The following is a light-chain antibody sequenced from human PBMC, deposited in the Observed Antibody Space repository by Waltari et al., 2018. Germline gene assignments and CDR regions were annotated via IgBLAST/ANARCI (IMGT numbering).Light chain of an antibody. CDR3: QEYYGIPYT. CDR2: WAS. CDR1: QRVLYSSNNKNY. J-gene: IGKJ2*01. Sequence: DIVMTQSPDSLAVSLGERATINCRSSQRVLYSSNNKNYLAWYQQKPGQPPKLLFYWASIRESGVPDRFSGSGSGTDFTLTISSLQAEDVAVYYCQEYYGIPYTFGQGTKLEIK. V-gene: IGKV4-1*01.